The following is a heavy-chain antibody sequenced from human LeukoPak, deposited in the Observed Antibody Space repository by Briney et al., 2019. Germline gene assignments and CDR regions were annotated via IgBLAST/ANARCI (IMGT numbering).Heavy chain of an antibody. CDR3: ARVAKSSGWHRSGRVDY. V-gene: IGHV1-69*13. D-gene: IGHD6-19*01. CDR2: IIPIFGTA. CDR1: GGTFTSYT. Sequence: ASVKVSCKASGGTFTSYTISWVRQAPGQGLEWMGGIIPIFGTANYAQKFQGRVTITADESTSTAYMELSSLRSEDTAVYYCARVAKSSGWHRSGRVDYGGQGTLVTVSS. J-gene: IGHJ4*02.